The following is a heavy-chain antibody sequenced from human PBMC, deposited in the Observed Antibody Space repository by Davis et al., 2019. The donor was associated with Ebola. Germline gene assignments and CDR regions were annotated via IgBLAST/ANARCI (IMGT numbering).Heavy chain of an antibody. CDR1: GYTFTAYY. CDR3: ARRGDSKYSSIYYYNYMDV. CDR2: IIPTFGTA. D-gene: IGHD4-11*01. J-gene: IGHJ6*03. V-gene: IGHV1-69*13. Sequence: SVKVSCKASGYTFTAYYMHWVRQAPGQGLEWMGGIIPTFGTANYAQKFQDRVTITADESTSTAFMELSSLRSEDTAVYYCARRGDSKYSSIYYYNYMDVWGKGTMVTVSS.